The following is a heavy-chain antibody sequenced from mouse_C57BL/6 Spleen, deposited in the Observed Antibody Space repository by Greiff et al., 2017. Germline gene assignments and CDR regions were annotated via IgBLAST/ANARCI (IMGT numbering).Heavy chain of an antibody. J-gene: IGHJ4*01. Sequence: VQLQQSGAELAKPGASVKLSCKASGYTFTSYLMHWVKQRPGQGLEWIGYINPSSGYTKYNQKFKDKATLTADKSSSTAYMQLSSLTYEDSAVXYCARSGNYFSYAMDYWGQGTSVTVSS. V-gene: IGHV1-7*01. CDR3: ARSGNYFSYAMDY. D-gene: IGHD2-1*01. CDR2: INPSSGYT. CDR1: GYTFTSYL.